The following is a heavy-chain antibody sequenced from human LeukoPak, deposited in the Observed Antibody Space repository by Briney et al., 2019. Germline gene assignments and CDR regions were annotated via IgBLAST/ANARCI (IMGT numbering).Heavy chain of an antibody. J-gene: IGHJ4*02. Sequence: PGGSLRLSCSASGFTFSSYAMHWVRQAPGKGLEYVSAISSNGGSTHYADSVKGRFTISRDNSKNTLYLRMSSLRAEDTAVYYCVKDRLVQLERRDYWVERCLVTVSS. CDR1: GFTFSSYA. CDR3: VKDRLVQLERRDY. D-gene: IGHD1-1*01. CDR2: ISSNGGST. V-gene: IGHV3-64D*09.